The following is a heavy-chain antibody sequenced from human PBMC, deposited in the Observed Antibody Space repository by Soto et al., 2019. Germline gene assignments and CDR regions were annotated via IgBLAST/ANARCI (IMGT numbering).Heavy chain of an antibody. Sequence: EVQLLESGGGLVQPGGSLRLSCAASGFTFSSYAMTWVRQAPGKGLEWVSAISGSGGTTYYADSVKGRFTISRDNSKNTMYLQVNSLRAEDTAVYYCAKAGATRYCSSAGCPQGYWGQGTLVTVSS. CDR3: AKAGATRYCSSAGCPQGY. J-gene: IGHJ4*02. V-gene: IGHV3-23*01. CDR1: GFTFSSYA. CDR2: ISGSGGTT. D-gene: IGHD2-2*01.